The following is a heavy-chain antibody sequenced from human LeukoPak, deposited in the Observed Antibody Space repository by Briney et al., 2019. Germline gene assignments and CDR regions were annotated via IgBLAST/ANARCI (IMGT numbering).Heavy chain of an antibody. CDR1: GYTFTGYY. CDR3: ARSSSSSYPNEHDAFDI. Sequence: GASVKVSCKASGYTFTGYYMHWVRQAPGQGLEWMGWINPNSGGTNYAQKFQGRVTMTRDTSISTAYMELSRLRSDDTAVYYWARSSSSSYPNEHDAFDIWGQGTMVTVSS. CDR2: INPNSGGT. J-gene: IGHJ3*02. V-gene: IGHV1-2*02. D-gene: IGHD6-6*01.